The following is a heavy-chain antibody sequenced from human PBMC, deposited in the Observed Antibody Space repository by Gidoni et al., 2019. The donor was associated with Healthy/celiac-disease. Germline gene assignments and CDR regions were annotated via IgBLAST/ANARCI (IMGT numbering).Heavy chain of an antibody. CDR1: GGTFSSYA. CDR2: IIPIFGTA. Sequence: QVPLVQSGAEVKKPGSSVKVSCKASGGTFSSYAISWVRQATGQGLAWMGGIIPIFGTANYAQKFQGRVTITADESTSTDYMELSSLRSEDTAVYYCARVGGSITMVRGVIDGWFDPWGQGTLVTVSS. J-gene: IGHJ5*02. CDR3: ARVGGSITMVRGVIDGWFDP. V-gene: IGHV1-69*01. D-gene: IGHD3-10*01.